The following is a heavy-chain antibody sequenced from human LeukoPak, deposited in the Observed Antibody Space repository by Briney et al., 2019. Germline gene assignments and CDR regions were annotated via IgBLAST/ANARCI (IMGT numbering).Heavy chain of an antibody. Sequence: GASVKVSCKASGYTFTGYYMHWVRQAPGQGLEWMGWLNPNSGGTNYAQKFQGRVTMTRDSSSSTAYMELSRLRSDDTAVYYCARERYCSGGSCYYYYGMDVWGQGTTVTVSS. CDR2: LNPNSGGT. J-gene: IGHJ6*02. D-gene: IGHD2-15*01. CDR3: ARERYCSGGSCYYYYGMDV. V-gene: IGHV1-2*02. CDR1: GYTFTGYY.